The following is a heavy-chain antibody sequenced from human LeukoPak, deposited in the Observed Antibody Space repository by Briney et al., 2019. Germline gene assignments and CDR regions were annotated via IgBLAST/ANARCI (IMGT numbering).Heavy chain of an antibody. CDR1: GFTFSSYG. D-gene: IGHD3-9*01. J-gene: IGHJ4*02. V-gene: IGHV3-30*03. CDR3: ARSYDILTGYCDY. Sequence: GSLRLSCAASGFTFSSYGMHWVRQAPGKGLEWVAVISYDGSNKYYADSVKGRFTISRDNSKNTLYLQMNSLRAEDTAVYYCARSYDILTGYCDYWGQGTLVTVSS. CDR2: ISYDGSNK.